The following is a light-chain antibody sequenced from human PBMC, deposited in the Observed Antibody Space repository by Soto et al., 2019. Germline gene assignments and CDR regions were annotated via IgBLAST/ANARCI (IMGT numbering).Light chain of an antibody. CDR1: RRVNNF. Sequence: EIVLTQSPVTLSLSPGERATLSCRASRRVNNFVAWYQEKPGQAPSLLIYDASNRASDIPDRFSGSGSGTDFTLTISSLEPEDFAVYYCHQRAGWPPTFGGGTRVEIK. CDR2: DAS. V-gene: IGKV3-11*01. CDR3: HQRAGWPPT. J-gene: IGKJ4*01.